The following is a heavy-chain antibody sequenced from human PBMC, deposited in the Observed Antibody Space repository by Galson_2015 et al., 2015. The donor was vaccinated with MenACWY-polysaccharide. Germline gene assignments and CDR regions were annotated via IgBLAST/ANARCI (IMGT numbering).Heavy chain of an antibody. D-gene: IGHD4-23*01. Sequence: SVKVSCTASGGAFSSYGIIWVRQAPGKGLECMGGITPIFETANYAPNFQDRVTISADDSTSTTYMEMSNLRFEDTAVYYCARLSTVASAGGFGFWGQGTLVTVPS. J-gene: IGHJ4*02. CDR2: ITPIFETA. CDR1: GGAFSSYG. CDR3: ARLSTVASAGGFGF. V-gene: IGHV1-69*13.